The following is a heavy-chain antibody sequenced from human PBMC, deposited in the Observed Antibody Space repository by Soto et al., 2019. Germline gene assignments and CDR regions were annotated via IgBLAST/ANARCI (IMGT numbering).Heavy chain of an antibody. CDR1: GGSFSGYY. CDR2: INHSGST. V-gene: IGHV4-34*01. J-gene: IGHJ3*02. CDR3: ARGLVVVAATSGVAAVDI. Sequence: QVQLQQWGAGLLKPSETLSLTCAVYGGSFSGYYWSWIRQPPGKGLEWIGEINHSGSTNYNPSLKSRVTISVDTSQIQFSVKLSSVTAADTAVYYCARGLVVVAATSGVAAVDIWGQGTMVTVSS. D-gene: IGHD2-15*01.